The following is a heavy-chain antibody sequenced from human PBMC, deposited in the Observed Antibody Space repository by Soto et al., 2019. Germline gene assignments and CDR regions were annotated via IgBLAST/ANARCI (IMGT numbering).Heavy chain of an antibody. CDR1: GFPFDIYW. V-gene: IGHV3-7*01. J-gene: IGHJ4*02. CDR3: AREIPNLWFDN. Sequence: GGSLRLSCAASGFPFDIYWMSWVRQAPGKGLEWVANIKPDEGEKYYVDSVKGRFTISRDNAKNSLYLQMTTLRIEDTAVYYCAREIPNLWFDNWGQGALVTVSS. CDR2: IKPDEGEK. D-gene: IGHD2-21*01.